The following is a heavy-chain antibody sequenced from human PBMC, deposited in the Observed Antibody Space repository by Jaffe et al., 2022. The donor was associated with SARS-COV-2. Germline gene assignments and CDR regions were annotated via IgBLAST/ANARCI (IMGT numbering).Heavy chain of an antibody. CDR3: AKQYCSSTSCDY. Sequence: EVQLSESGGGLVQPGGSLRLSCAASGFTFSNYAMTWVRQAPGKGLEWVSGITGSGTNIYYANSVKGRFTISRDNSKNTLYLQMNSLRGEDTAVYFCAKQYCSSTSCDYWGQGTLVTVSS. J-gene: IGHJ4*02. CDR2: ITGSGTNI. D-gene: IGHD2-2*01. CDR1: GFTFSNYA. V-gene: IGHV3-23*01.